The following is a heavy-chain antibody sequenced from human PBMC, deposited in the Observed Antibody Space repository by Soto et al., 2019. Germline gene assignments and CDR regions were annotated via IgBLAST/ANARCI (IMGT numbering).Heavy chain of an antibody. J-gene: IGHJ6*02. CDR3: ASNIWSGYPVPCYYYYYGMDV. Sequence: SETLSLTCTVSGCSISSSTYYWGWIRPPPGKGLEWIGSIYYSGSTYYNPSLKSRVTISVDTSKNQFSLKLSSVTAADTAVYYCASNIWSGYPVPCYYYYYGMDVWGQGTTVTVSS. V-gene: IGHV4-39*01. CDR2: IYYSGST. D-gene: IGHD3-3*01. CDR1: GCSISSSTYY.